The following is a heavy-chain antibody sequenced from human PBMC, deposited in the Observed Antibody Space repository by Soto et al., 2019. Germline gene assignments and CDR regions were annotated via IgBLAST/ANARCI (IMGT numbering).Heavy chain of an antibody. CDR2: IYHSGNT. Sequence: QVQLQESGPGLVKPSGTLSLTCAVSGGSISSSNRWSLVRQPPGKGQEWIGEIYHSGNTNYNPSLKSRVTMAVDKSRNQFSMKLSSVTAADTAVYYCARRWGEGRVDYWGQGTLVTVSS. CDR3: ARRWGEGRVDY. J-gene: IGHJ4*02. CDR1: GGSISSSNR. V-gene: IGHV4-4*02. D-gene: IGHD3-10*01.